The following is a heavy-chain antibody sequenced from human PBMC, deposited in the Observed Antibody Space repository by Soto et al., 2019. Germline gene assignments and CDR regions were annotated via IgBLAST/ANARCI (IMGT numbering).Heavy chain of an antibody. Sequence: EVQLVESGGGLVQPGRSLRLSCAASGFTFDDYAMHWVRQAPGKGLEWVSGISWNSGSIGYADSVKGRFTISRDNAKNSLYLQMNSLRAEDTALYYCAKDIASKPWLATEYYFDYWGQGTLVTVSS. D-gene: IGHD6-19*01. CDR3: AKDIASKPWLATEYYFDY. J-gene: IGHJ4*02. CDR1: GFTFDDYA. V-gene: IGHV3-9*01. CDR2: ISWNSGSI.